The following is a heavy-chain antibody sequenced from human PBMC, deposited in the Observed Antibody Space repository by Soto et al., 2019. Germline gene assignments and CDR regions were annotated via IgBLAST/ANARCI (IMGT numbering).Heavy chain of an antibody. Sequence: SVKVSCKASGGTFSSYAISWVRQAPGQGLEWMGGIIPIFGTANYAQKFQGRVTITADESTSTAYMELSSLRSEDTAVYYCARDSSSCSSTSCYVSGYYYYGMDVWGQGTKVTVSS. J-gene: IGHJ6*02. D-gene: IGHD2-2*01. CDR1: GGTFSSYA. V-gene: IGHV1-69*13. CDR3: ARDSSSCSSTSCYVSGYYYYGMDV. CDR2: IIPIFGTA.